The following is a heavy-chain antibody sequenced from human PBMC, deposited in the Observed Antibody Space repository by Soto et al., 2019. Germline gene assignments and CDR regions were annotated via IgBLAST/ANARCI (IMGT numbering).Heavy chain of an antibody. V-gene: IGHV3-43*01. CDR1: GFTFDDYT. CDR3: AKDTGSRGSSGYYYYGMDV. Sequence: GGSLRLSCAASGFTFDDYTMHWVRQAPGKGLEWVSLISWDGGSTYYADSVKGRFTISRDNSKNSLYLQMNSLRTEDTALYYCAKDTGSRGSSGYYYYGMDVWGQGTTVTVSS. D-gene: IGHD6-6*01. CDR2: ISWDGGST. J-gene: IGHJ6*02.